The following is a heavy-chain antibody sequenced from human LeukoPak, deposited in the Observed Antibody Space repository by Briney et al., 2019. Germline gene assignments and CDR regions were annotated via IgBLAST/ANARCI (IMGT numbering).Heavy chain of an antibody. J-gene: IGHJ4*02. CDR2: INPSGGST. V-gene: IGHV1-46*01. CDR3: ARDACTNGVCSYYFDY. Sequence: ASVKVSCKASGYTFTSYYMHWVRQAPGQGLEWMGIINPSGGSTSYAQKFQGRVTMTRDMSTGTVYMELSSLRSEDTAVYYCARDACTNGVCSYYFDYWGQGTLVTVSS. CDR1: GYTFTSYY. D-gene: IGHD2-8*01.